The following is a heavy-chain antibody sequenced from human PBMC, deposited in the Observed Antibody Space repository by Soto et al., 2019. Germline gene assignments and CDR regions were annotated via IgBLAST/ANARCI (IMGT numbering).Heavy chain of an antibody. Sequence: QLHESGPRQVKSSETLSLTCTVSGDSLRSSYHYWGWIRQSPGKGLEWIGSIYYTGNTYYNPSLKSRISISVDMATNEISLRLRAESVADTAVYYCVRVEMYAVDFTSNFDRWGQGALVTVSS. J-gene: IGHJ4*02. CDR2: IYYTGNT. CDR1: GDSLRSSYHY. CDR3: VRVEMYAVDFTSNFDR. D-gene: IGHD2-8*01. V-gene: IGHV4-39*01.